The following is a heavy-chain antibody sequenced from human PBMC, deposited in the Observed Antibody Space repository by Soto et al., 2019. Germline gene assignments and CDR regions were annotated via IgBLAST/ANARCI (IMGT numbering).Heavy chain of an antibody. J-gene: IGHJ4*02. CDR2: VFYTGFT. V-gene: IGHV4-39*01. Sequence: SETLSLTYDVSGASIRATFYYWAWLRQSPGKGPEWIGSVFYTGFTSYNPSLESRVSVSVDTSKSQFSLKLSAVTAADTAVYYCATSQKGYNWNYFDHWGQGALVTVSS. CDR3: ATSQKGYNWNYFDH. D-gene: IGHD1-20*01. CDR1: GASIRATFYY.